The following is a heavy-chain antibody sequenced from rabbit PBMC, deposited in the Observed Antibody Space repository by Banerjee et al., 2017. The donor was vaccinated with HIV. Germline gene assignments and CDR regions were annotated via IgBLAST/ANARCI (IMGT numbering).Heavy chain of an antibody. J-gene: IGHJ4*01. CDR2: IDPVFGST. CDR3: ARVMYSSGWGADFNL. CDR1: GFNFSSCG. V-gene: IGHV1S47*01. D-gene: IGHD4-1*01. Sequence: QEQLVESGGGLVQPEGSLTLTCKASGFNFSSCGVSWVRQAPGKGLEWIGYIDPVFGSTYYASWVNGRLTISSHNAQNTLYLQLNSLTAADTATYFCARVMYSSGWGADFNLWGQGTLVTVS.